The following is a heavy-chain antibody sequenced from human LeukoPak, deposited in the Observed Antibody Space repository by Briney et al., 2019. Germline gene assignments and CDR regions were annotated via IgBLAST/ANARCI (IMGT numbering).Heavy chain of an antibody. D-gene: IGHD1-7*01. CDR3: ARDGGLQLPLGWFDP. Sequence: PSETLSLTCTVSGGSISNYYWNWIRQPPGKGLELIGDIYYSGTTNYNPSLKSRVSMSVDTSKNQFSLKLSSVTAADTAVYYCARDGGLQLPLGWFDPWGQGTLVIVSS. CDR1: GGSISNYY. CDR2: IYYSGTT. J-gene: IGHJ5*02. V-gene: IGHV4-59*01.